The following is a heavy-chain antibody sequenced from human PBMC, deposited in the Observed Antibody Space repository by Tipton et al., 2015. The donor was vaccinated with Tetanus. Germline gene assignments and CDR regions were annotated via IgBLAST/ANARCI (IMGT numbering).Heavy chain of an antibody. CDR3: ATPGQVTVDAFDI. Sequence: QSGPEVKKPGESLKISCKGSGYSFTSYWIGWVRQMPGKGLEWVGIIYPGDSDTRYSPSFQGQVTISADKSISTAYLQWSSLKASGTAMYYCATPGQVTVDAFDIWGQGTMVTVSS. J-gene: IGHJ3*02. CDR1: GYSFTSYW. D-gene: IGHD2-21*02. V-gene: IGHV5-51*01. CDR2: IYPGDSDT.